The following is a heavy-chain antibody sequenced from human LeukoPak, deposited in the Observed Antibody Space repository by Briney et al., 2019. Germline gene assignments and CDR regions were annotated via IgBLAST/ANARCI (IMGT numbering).Heavy chain of an antibody. CDR1: GGSISSYY. CDR3: ARSFMGPWWFDP. D-gene: IGHD3-10*01. CDR2: IYYSGST. Sequence: SETLSLTCTVSGGSISSYYWSWIRQPPGKGLEWIGYIYYSGSTNYNPSLKSRVTISVDTSKNQFSLKLSSVTAADTAMYYCARSFMGPWWFDPWGQGTLVTVSS. V-gene: IGHV4-59*01. J-gene: IGHJ5*02.